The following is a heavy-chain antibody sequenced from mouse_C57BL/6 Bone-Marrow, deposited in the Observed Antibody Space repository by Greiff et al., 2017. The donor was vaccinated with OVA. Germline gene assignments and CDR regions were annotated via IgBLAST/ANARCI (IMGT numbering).Heavy chain of an antibody. Sequence: EVKVEESGGGLVKPGGSLKLSCAASGFTFSSYAMSWVRQTPEKRLEWVATISDGGSYTYYPDNVKGRFTISRDNAKNNLYLQMSHLKSEDTAMYYCAREGISAYWGQGTLVTVSA. CDR1: GFTFSSYA. CDR2: ISDGGSYT. CDR3: AREGISAY. J-gene: IGHJ3*01. V-gene: IGHV5-4*01.